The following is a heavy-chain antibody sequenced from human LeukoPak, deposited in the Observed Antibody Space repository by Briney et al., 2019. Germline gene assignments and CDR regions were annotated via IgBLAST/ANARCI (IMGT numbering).Heavy chain of an antibody. CDR1: GCTFTNNF. D-gene: IGHD5-24*01. V-gene: IGHV1-46*01. CDR3: ARDISARDEAWWFDP. Sequence: ASVKVSCKAFGCTFTNNFMHWVRQAPGQGPEWMALISPTGSFTAYAQKFQGRVTLTRDLSTSTDYLELRSLRSEDTAVYYCARDISARDEAWWFDPWGQGTLVTVSS. J-gene: IGHJ5*02. CDR2: ISPTGSFT.